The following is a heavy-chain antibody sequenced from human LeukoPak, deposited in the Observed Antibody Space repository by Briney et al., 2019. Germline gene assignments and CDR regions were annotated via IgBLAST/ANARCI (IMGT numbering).Heavy chain of an antibody. CDR1: GFPFSSYA. CDR2: ISGSGGNT. V-gene: IGHV3-23*01. Sequence: PGGSLRLPCAASGFPFSSYAMNWVRQAPGKGLEWVSTISGSGGNTYYAISVKGRVTVSRDNAKNTLYLQMTSLRADDTAIYYCVKPLVSGPSDHWGQGTLVTVSS. CDR3: VKPLVSGPSDH. J-gene: IGHJ4*02. D-gene: IGHD3-3*01.